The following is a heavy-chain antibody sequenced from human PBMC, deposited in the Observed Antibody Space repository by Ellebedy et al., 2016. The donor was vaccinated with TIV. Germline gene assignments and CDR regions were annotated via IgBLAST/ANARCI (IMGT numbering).Heavy chain of an antibody. J-gene: IGHJ6*02. V-gene: IGHV1-18*04. CDR3: AREYSIYGMDV. CDR2: ISPYNGNT. Sequence: ASVKVSCKASGYTFTSYYMHWVRQAPGQGLEWMGWISPYNGNTNYAQKLQGRVTMTTDTYTSTAYMELRSLRSDDTAVYYCAREYSIYGMDVWGQGTTVTVSS. D-gene: IGHD2-15*01. CDR1: GYTFTSYY.